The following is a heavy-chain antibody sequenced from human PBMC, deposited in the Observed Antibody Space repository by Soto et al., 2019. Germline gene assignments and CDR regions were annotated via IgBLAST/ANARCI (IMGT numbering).Heavy chain of an antibody. CDR3: ARTGYSYGYVDY. J-gene: IGHJ4*02. V-gene: IGHV3-53*01. Sequence: EVQLVESGGGLIQPGGSLRLSCAASGFTVSSNYMSWVRQAPGKGLEWVSVIYSGGSTYYADSVKGRFTISSDNSKNTLDLQMNSRRAEDTAVYYCARTGYSYGYVDYWGQGTLVTVSS. D-gene: IGHD5-18*01. CDR2: IYSGGST. CDR1: GFTVSSNY.